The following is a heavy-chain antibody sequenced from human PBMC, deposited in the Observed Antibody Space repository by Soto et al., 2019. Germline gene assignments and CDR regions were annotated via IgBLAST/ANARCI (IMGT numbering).Heavy chain of an antibody. D-gene: IGHD5-18*01. CDR2: VQHDSSNI. CDR3: VRVGWGYSFGNGMDG. Sequence: QVPLVEAGGGVVQPGGSLRLSCAASGFRFSDSSMHWVRQAPGKGLEWVAVVQHDSSNIYYADSVKGRFTISRDNPKNTLYLQMNALSVEDSAVYHCVRVGWGYSFGNGMDGWGQGTTVTVSS. V-gene: IGHV3-30-3*01. J-gene: IGHJ6*02. CDR1: GFRFSDSS.